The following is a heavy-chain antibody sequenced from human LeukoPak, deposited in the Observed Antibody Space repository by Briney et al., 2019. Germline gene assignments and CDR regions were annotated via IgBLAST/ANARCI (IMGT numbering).Heavy chain of an antibody. CDR2: ISGSGDST. D-gene: IGHD3-10*01. Sequence: GGSLRLSCEASGFAFSFYAMSWLRQPPGKGLEWVSAISGSGDSTYYADSVKGRFTISRDNSKNTLYLRMNSLRAEDTAVYYCAKMGRLGDYWGQGTLVTVSS. J-gene: IGHJ4*02. CDR1: GFAFSFYA. CDR3: AKMGRLGDY. V-gene: IGHV3-23*01.